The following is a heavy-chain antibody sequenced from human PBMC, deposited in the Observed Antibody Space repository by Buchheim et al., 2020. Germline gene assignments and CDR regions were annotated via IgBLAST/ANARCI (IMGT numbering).Heavy chain of an antibody. CDR3: AKDPEGYYYYGMDV. V-gene: IGHV3-30*18. J-gene: IGHJ6*02. CDR1: GFTFSSYG. Sequence: QVQLVESGGGVVQPGRSLRLSCAASGFTFSSYGMHWVRQAPGKGLEWVAVISYDGSNNYYADSVKGRFTISRDNSKNTLYLQMNSLRAEDTAVYYCAKDPEGYYYYGMDVWGQGTT. CDR2: ISYDGSNN.